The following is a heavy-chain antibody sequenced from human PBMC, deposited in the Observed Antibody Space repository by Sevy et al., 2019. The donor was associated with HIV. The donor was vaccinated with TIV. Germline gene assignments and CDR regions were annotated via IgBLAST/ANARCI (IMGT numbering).Heavy chain of an antibody. CDR3: ARDRSYSSGWYDY. CDR2: IDSSSTLI. V-gene: IGHV3-48*02. Sequence: GGYLRLSCSASGFTFRTYTMNWVRQAPGKGLEWISYIDSSSTLIAYADSVKGRFTISRDNAKNSLYLQLNSLRDEDTAVYYCARDRSYSSGWYDYWGQGTLVTVSS. D-gene: IGHD6-19*01. CDR1: GFTFRTYT. J-gene: IGHJ4*02.